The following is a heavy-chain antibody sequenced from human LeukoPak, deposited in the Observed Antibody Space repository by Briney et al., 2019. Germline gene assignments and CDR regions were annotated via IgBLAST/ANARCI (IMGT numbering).Heavy chain of an antibody. Sequence: SKTLSLTCTVSGGSISTYYWSWIRQPPGKGLEWIGYIYYSGSTNYNPSLKSRVTISVDTSKNQFSLKLSSVTAADTAVYYCAASYYYYSSGPRPYYFDFWGQGTLVTVSS. V-gene: IGHV4-59*08. CDR3: AASYYYYSSGPRPYYFDF. CDR1: GGSISTYY. CDR2: IYYSGST. J-gene: IGHJ4*02. D-gene: IGHD3-22*01.